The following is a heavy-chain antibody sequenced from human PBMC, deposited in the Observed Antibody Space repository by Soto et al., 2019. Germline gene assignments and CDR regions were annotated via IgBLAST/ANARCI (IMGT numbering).Heavy chain of an antibody. CDR2: ITDNGGDA. V-gene: IGHV3-23*01. CDR1: GLTFGSRA. J-gene: IGHJ4*02. D-gene: IGHD3-10*01. CDR3: ARGSTESYPGSRSFDF. Sequence: EVQLLESGGDLKQPGGSLRLSCVASGLTFGSRAMSWVRQAPGEGLQWVATITDNGGDAKYADSVRGRFVISRDNSKKTLYLQMTSLTAEDSAMYFCARGSTESYPGSRSFDFWGRGTLVTVSS.